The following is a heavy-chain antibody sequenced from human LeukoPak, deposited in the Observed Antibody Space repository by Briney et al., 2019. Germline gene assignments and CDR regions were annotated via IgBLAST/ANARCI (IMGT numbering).Heavy chain of an antibody. V-gene: IGHV3-23*01. CDR2: ISGSGGST. Sequence: PGGSLTLSCAASGFTFSSYAMSWVRQPPGKGLEWVSAISGSGGSTYYADSVKGRFTISRDNSKNTLYLQMNSLRAEDTAVYYCAKDQKQWLVQDAFDIWGQETMVTVSS. J-gene: IGHJ3*02. CDR3: AKDQKQWLVQDAFDI. D-gene: IGHD6-19*01. CDR1: GFTFSSYA.